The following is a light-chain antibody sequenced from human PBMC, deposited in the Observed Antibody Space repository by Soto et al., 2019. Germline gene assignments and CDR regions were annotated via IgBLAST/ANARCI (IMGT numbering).Light chain of an antibody. J-gene: IGLJ1*01. CDR1: SIDIAPYNY. CDR3: SSYTSSTNYV. CDR2: EVI. Sequence: QSALTQPASVSGSPGQSITISCTGTSIDIAPYNYVSWYQQHPGKAPKLIIYEVIYRPSGISNRFSGSKSGNTASLTISGLQAEDEADYYCSSYTSSTNYVFGTGTKLTVL. V-gene: IGLV2-14*01.